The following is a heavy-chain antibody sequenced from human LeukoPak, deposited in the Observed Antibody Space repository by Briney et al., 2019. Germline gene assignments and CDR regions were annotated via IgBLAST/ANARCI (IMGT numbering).Heavy chain of an antibody. D-gene: IGHD3-10*01. Sequence: SQTLSLTCAISGVSVSSNSAAWNWIRQSPSRGLEWLGRTYYRSKWYNDYAVSVKSRITINPDTSKNQFSLQLNSVTPEDTAVYYCARDRGYEGSSSGSYYLTYYFDYWGQGTLVTVSS. V-gene: IGHV6-1*01. CDR2: TYYRSKWYN. J-gene: IGHJ4*02. CDR3: ARDRGYEGSSSGSYYLTYYFDY. CDR1: GVSVSSNSAA.